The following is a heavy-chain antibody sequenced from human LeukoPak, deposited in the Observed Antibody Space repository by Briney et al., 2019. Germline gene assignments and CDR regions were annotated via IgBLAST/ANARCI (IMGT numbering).Heavy chain of an antibody. V-gene: IGHV1-2*02. CDR2: INPNSGGT. CDR3: ARNGYYSSSWYMSY. D-gene: IGHD6-13*01. CDR1: GYTFTSYG. Sequence: ASVKVSCKASGYTFTSYGISWVRQAPGQGLEWMGGINPNSGGTNYAQKFQGRVTKTRDTSISTAYMELSRLRSDDTAVYYCARNGYYSSSWYMSYWGQGTLVTVSS. J-gene: IGHJ4*02.